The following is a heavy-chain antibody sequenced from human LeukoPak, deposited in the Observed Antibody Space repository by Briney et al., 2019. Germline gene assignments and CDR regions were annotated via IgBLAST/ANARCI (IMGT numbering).Heavy chain of an antibody. J-gene: IGHJ3*02. CDR3: ARAEYSSGGGAFDI. Sequence: SETLSLTCSVSGGSISSSSYYWGWIRQPPGKGLEWIGNIYYSGSTYYNPSLNSRVTISVDTSKNQFSLKLSSVTAADTAVYYCARAEYSSGGGAFDIWGQGTMVTVSS. D-gene: IGHD6-19*01. V-gene: IGHV4-39*07. CDR2: IYYSGST. CDR1: GGSISSSSYY.